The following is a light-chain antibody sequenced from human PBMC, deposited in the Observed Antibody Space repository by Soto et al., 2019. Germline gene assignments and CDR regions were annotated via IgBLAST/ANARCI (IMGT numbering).Light chain of an antibody. CDR2: WAS. V-gene: IGKV4-1*01. CDR1: QTVLYNSNNKNY. Sequence: DIVMTQSPDSLAVSLGERATINCKSSQTVLYNSNNKNYLAWYQQKPGQPPKLLFSWASTRESGVPDRFSGSGSGTDFTLTITSLQAEDVAIYYCQQYYSTPRTFGQGTKVEI. CDR3: QQYYSTPRT. J-gene: IGKJ1*01.